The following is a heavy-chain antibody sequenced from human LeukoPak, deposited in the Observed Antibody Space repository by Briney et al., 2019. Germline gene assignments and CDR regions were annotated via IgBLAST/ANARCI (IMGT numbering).Heavy chain of an antibody. CDR1: GFTFNDYY. Sequence: GGSLRLSCAASGFTFNDYYMSWIRQAPGKRLEWLSYINIGGTNTHYADSVKGRFTISRDNAKKSLYLEMNNLRAEETAVYYCAPDGAGFDTLGEGILVTVSS. J-gene: IGHJ5*02. CDR2: INIGGTNT. V-gene: IGHV3-11*01. CDR3: APDGAGFDT.